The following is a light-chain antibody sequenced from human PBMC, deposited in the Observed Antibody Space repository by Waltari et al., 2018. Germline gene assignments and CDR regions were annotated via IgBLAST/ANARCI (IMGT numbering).Light chain of an antibody. CDR1: ATNRGSEL. V-gene: IGLV1-47*01. CDR2: MND. CDR3: AAWDDSLSGRVM. Sequence: QSVLTQPASASGAPGQRVTIPLSGTATNRGSELAYYRQPPATAPNLPIYMNDPRPSGVPDRFSGSQSGTSASLAISGLRSEDEADYYCAAWDDSLSGRVMIGGGTKLTVL. J-gene: IGLJ2*01.